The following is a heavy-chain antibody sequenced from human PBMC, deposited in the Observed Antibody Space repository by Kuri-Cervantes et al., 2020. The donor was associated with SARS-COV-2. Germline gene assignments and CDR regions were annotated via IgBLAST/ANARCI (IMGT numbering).Heavy chain of an antibody. V-gene: IGHV3-30*18. J-gene: IGHJ4*02. Sequence: GESLKISCAASGFTFSSYGMHWVRQAPGKGLEWVAVISYDGSNKYYADSVNGRLTISRDNSTNTLYLQMNSLRAEDTAVYYCAKDQGGPVGATPDYWGQGTLVTVSS. CDR2: ISYDGSNK. CDR1: GFTFSSYG. CDR3: AKDQGGPVGATPDY. D-gene: IGHD1-26*01.